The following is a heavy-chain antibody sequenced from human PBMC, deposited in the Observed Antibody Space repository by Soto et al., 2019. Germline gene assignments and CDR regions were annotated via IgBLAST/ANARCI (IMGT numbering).Heavy chain of an antibody. CDR3: ARPVLGEQQLVPLYFDY. D-gene: IGHD6-13*01. Sequence: SETLSLTCTVSGGSISSSSYYWGWIRQPPGKGLEWIGSIYYSGSTYYNPSLKSRVTISVDTSKNQFSLKLSSVTAADTAVYYCARPVLGEQQLVPLYFDYWGQGTLVTVSS. CDR1: GGSISSSSYY. CDR2: IYYSGST. J-gene: IGHJ4*02. V-gene: IGHV4-39*01.